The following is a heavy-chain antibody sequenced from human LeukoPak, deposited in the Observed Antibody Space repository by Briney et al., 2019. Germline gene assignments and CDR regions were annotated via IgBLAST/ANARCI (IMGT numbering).Heavy chain of an antibody. Sequence: GGSLRLSCAASGFTFSDYYMSWIRQAPGKGLEWVSAISGSGGSTYYADSVKGRFTISRDNSKNTLYLQMNSLRAEDTAVYYCAKDLALFGELFPTFDYWGQGTLVTVSS. J-gene: IGHJ4*02. V-gene: IGHV3-23*01. CDR1: GFTFSDYY. D-gene: IGHD3-10*01. CDR2: ISGSGGST. CDR3: AKDLALFGELFPTFDY.